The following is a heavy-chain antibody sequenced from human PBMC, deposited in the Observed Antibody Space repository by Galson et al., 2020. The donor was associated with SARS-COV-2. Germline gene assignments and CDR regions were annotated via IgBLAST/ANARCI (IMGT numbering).Heavy chain of an antibody. CDR2: IRGDTTTI. V-gene: IGHV3-48*04. CDR3: VRDHNYAFDF. CDR1: GFNFGDYP. Sequence: GGSLSLSCAASGFNFGDYPMNWVRQARGQGLERIAHIRGDTTTINYADSVKGRFTISRDNARNSLFLQMNSLRTEDTAVYYCVRDHNYAFDFWGQGTVVVVSS. J-gene: IGHJ3*01.